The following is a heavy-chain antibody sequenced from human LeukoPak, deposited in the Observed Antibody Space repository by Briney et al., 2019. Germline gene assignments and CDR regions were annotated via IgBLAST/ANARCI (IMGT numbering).Heavy chain of an antibody. CDR1: GGTFSSYA. D-gene: IGHD1-26*01. Sequence: SVKVSCKASGGTFSSYAISWVRQAPGQGLEWMGGIIPIFGTANYAQKLQGRVTITADESTSTAYMEPSSLRSEDTAVYYCALGSSGGNEDWFDPWGQGTLVTVSS. V-gene: IGHV1-69*13. CDR2: IIPIFGTA. J-gene: IGHJ5*02. CDR3: ALGSSGGNEDWFDP.